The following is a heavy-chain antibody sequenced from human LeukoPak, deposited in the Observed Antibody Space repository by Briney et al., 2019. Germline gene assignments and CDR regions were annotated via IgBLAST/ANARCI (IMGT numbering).Heavy chain of an antibody. CDR3: ARRTTVDAFDI. D-gene: IGHD4-11*01. CDR1: GFTFSSFP. CDR2: IGGNGGGT. V-gene: IGHV3-23*01. Sequence: GGSLRLSCAASGFTFSSFPMSWVRQAPGTGLEWVSIIGGNGGGTYYADSVKGRFTISRDNSRNALYLHMNSLRAEDTAVYYCARRTTVDAFDIWGQGTMVTVSS. J-gene: IGHJ3*02.